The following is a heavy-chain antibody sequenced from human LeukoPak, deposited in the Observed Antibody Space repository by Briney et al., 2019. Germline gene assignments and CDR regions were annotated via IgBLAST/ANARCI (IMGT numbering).Heavy chain of an antibody. D-gene: IGHD3-9*01. V-gene: IGHV3-30*03. CDR3: ALEVLTGNFDY. J-gene: IGHJ4*02. Sequence: QPGRSLRLSCAASGFTFSSYGMHWVRQAPGKGLEWVAVISYDGSNKYYADSVRGRFTISRDTSKNTLYLQMNSLRAEDTAVYYCALEVLTGNFDYWGQGTLVTVSS. CDR1: GFTFSSYG. CDR2: ISYDGSNK.